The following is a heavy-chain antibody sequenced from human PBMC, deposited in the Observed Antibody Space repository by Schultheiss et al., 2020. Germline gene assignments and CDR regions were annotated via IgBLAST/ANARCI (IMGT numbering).Heavy chain of an antibody. CDR1: GGTFSSYA. J-gene: IGHJ5*02. Sequence: SVKVSCKASGGTFSSYAISWVRQAPGQGLEWMGGIIPIFGTANYAQKLQGRVTMTTDTSTSTAYMELRSLRSDDTAVYYCAREVNGGRDYYGDYTVWFDPWGQGTLVTVSS. CDR2: IIPIFGTA. CDR3: AREVNGGRDYYGDYTVWFDP. D-gene: IGHD4-17*01. V-gene: IGHV1-69*05.